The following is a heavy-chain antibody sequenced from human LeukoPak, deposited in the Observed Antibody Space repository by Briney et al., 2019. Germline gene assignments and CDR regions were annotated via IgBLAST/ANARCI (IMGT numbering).Heavy chain of an antibody. CDR1: GFIFNSYA. CDR2: ITSSGNNI. V-gene: IGHV3-64*02. J-gene: IGHJ4*02. CDR3: TRGPGYDYVWGSFRADY. Sequence: GGSLILSCAASGFIFNSYAMHWVRQAPGRGLEYVSAITSSGNNIFYADSVKGRFTISRDNSKNTLYLQMGSLRAEDMAVYYCTRGPGYDYVWGSFRADYWGQGTLVTVSS. D-gene: IGHD3-16*02.